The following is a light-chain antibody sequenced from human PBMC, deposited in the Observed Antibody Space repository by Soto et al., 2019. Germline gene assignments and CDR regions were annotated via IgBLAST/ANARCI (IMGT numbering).Light chain of an antibody. J-gene: IGKJ2*01. CDR1: QSVRSNY. Sequence: EIVLTQSPGTLSLSPGERATLSCRASQSVRSNYLAWYQRKPGQAPRLLIYGASTRATGIPDRFSGTGSGTDFPLTISRLEPEDLAVYYCQQYGGSPYTFGQGTKLEIK. CDR2: GAS. V-gene: IGKV3-20*01. CDR3: QQYGGSPYT.